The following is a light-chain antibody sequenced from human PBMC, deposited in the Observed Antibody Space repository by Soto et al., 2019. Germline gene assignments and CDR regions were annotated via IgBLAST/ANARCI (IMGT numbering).Light chain of an antibody. CDR3: QQYNSYSRT. J-gene: IGKJ1*01. CDR1: QSISSW. V-gene: IGKV1-5*03. Sequence: DIQITPSPSTLSPSVLERFTITCRASQSISSWLASYHQKPGKTPNHLMYKASSLLSGVPSRFCGSGSGTEFTLTISSLQPDDFATYYFQQYNSYSRTFGQGTKVDIK. CDR2: KAS.